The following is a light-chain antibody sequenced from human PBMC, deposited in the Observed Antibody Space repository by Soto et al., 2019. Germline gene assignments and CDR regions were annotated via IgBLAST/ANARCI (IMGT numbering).Light chain of an antibody. CDR2: WAS. CDR3: QQYYGTPLP. CDR1: QSVLYSSNQKNY. Sequence: DIVMTQSPDSLAVSLGERATINCKSSQSVLYSSNQKNYLAWYQQKPGQPPKLLISWASTRESGVPDRFSGGGSGTDFTLTISSLQAEDVAVYYCQQYYGTPLPFGGGTKVEIK. J-gene: IGKJ4*01. V-gene: IGKV4-1*01.